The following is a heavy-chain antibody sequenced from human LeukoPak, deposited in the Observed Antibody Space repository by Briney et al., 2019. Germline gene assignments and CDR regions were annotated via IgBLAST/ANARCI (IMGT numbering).Heavy chain of an antibody. V-gene: IGHV3-33*01. CDR1: GFTFSSYG. CDR3: ARGTYHAGFDY. J-gene: IGHJ4*02. Sequence: PERSLRLSCAASGFTFSSYGMHWVRQAPGKGLEWVAVIWYDGSNKYYADSVKGRFTISRDNSKNTLYLQMNSLRAEDTAVYYCARGTYHAGFDYWGQGTLVTVSS. D-gene: IGHD1-14*01. CDR2: IWYDGSNK.